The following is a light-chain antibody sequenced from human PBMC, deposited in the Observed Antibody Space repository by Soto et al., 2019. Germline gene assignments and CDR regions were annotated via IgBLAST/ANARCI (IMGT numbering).Light chain of an antibody. CDR1: QSVLYSSNNKNY. Sequence: DIVLTQSPDSLAVSLGARATINCKSRQSVLYSSNNKNYLAWYQQKRGPPPKLLIYWASTRESRVPDRFSGSGSGTDFPLTISSLQAEYVAVYYCQQYYRPWTFGQGTKVEIK. J-gene: IGKJ1*01. CDR2: WAS. CDR3: QQYYRPWT. V-gene: IGKV4-1*01.